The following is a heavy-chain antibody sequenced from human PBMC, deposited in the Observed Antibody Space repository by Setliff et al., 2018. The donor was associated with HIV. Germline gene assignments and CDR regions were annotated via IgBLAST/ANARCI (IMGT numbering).Heavy chain of an antibody. CDR3: ARVRSSELRGGYYYYYGMDV. V-gene: IGHV4-59*11. CDR2: IYYGESI. Sequence: SETLSLTCTVSGASMGRHYWSWIRQPPGKGLEWIGNIYYGESITYNPSLKSRVTISVDTSKNQFSLKLSSVTAADTAVYYCARVRSSELRGGYYYYYGMDVWGQGTTVTVSS. J-gene: IGHJ6*02. D-gene: IGHD1-26*01. CDR1: GASMGRHY.